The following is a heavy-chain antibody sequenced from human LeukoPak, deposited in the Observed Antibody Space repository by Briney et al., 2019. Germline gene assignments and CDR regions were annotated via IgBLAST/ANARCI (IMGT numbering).Heavy chain of an antibody. CDR3: ARADSLPAGDYHYYYMDV. D-gene: IGHD2-2*01. CDR2: ISPNSGDT. Sequence: ASVKVSCKASGYTFIDYYMHWVRQAPGQGLEWMGWISPNSGDTEYAQNFQGRVTMTRDTSISTVYLEASRLRSDDTAVYYCARADSLPAGDYHYYYMDVWGKGTTVTVSS. J-gene: IGHJ6*03. V-gene: IGHV1-2*02. CDR1: GYTFIDYY.